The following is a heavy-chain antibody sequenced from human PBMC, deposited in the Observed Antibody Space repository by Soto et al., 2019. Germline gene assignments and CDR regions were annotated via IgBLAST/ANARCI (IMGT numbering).Heavy chain of an antibody. CDR3: ARGDYGYYYYYMDV. Sequence: PSETLSLTCTVSGGSISSYYWSWIRQPPGKGLEWIGYIYYSGSTNYNPSLKSRVTISVDTSKNQFSLKLSSVTAADTAVYYCARGDYGYYYYYMDVWGKGTTVTVSS. D-gene: IGHD4-17*01. CDR2: IYYSGST. CDR1: GGSISSYY. V-gene: IGHV4-59*01. J-gene: IGHJ6*03.